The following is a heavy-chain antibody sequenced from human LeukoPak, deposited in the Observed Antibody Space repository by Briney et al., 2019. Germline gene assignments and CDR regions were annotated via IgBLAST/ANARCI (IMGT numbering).Heavy chain of an antibody. CDR1: GYTFTNYG. V-gene: IGHV1-18*01. J-gene: IGHJ4*02. CDR2: ISTYNGNT. Sequence: ASVKVSCKASGYTFTNYGLSWARQAPGQGLKWMGWISTYNGNTNYAQKFQGRVTMTTDTSTSTGYMEMRSLRSDDTAVYYCARGGVSNSWYRTPDYWGQGTLVTVSS. CDR3: ARGGVSNSWYRTPDY. D-gene: IGHD6-13*01.